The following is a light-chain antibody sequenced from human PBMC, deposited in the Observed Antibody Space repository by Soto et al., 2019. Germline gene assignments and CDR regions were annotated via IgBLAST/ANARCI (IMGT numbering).Light chain of an antibody. V-gene: IGKV1-5*03. CDR1: QSITMY. CDR3: QHYNSYSEA. Sequence: DIQMTQSPSSLSAYVADRVTITCRASQSITMYLNWYRQKSGKAPKLLIYKASTLKSGVPSRFSGSGSGTEFTLTISSLQPDDFATYYCQHYNSYSEAFGQGTKVDIK. CDR2: KAS. J-gene: IGKJ1*01.